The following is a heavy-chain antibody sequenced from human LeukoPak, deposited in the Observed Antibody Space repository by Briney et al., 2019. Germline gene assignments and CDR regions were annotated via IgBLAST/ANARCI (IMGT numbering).Heavy chain of an antibody. J-gene: IGHJ5*02. V-gene: IGHV4-59*01. Sequence: SETLSLTCTVSGGSISSYYWSWIRQPPGKGLEWIGFIYYSGSTNYNPSLKTRATISEDTSRNQLFLKLTSLTPTDPPVYSCARGGGNYYGSGSYTPNWFDPWGQGTLVTVSS. CDR2: IYYSGST. CDR1: GGSISSYY. CDR3: ARGGGNYYGSGSYTPNWFDP. D-gene: IGHD3-10*01.